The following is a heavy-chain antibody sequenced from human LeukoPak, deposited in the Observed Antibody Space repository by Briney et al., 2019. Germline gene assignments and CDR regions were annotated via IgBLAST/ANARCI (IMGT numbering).Heavy chain of an antibody. D-gene: IGHD3-16*01. V-gene: IGHV3-23*01. Sequence: GGSLRLSCAASGFTFSSYAMSWVRQAPGKGLEWVSAISGSGGSTYYADSVKGRFTISRDTSKNTLYLQMNSLRAEDTAVYYCAKRKFEAVYIGPFDYWGQGTLVTASS. J-gene: IGHJ4*02. CDR3: AKRKFEAVYIGPFDY. CDR2: ISGSGGST. CDR1: GFTFSSYA.